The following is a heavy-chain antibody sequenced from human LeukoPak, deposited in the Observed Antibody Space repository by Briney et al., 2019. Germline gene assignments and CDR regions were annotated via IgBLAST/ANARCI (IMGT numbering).Heavy chain of an antibody. CDR3: ARALAAAVIY. CDR2: ITHRGST. CDR1: GGSFSGHF. D-gene: IGHD6-13*01. J-gene: IGHJ1*01. Sequence: SETLSLTRGVYGGSFSGHFYSWIRQPPGKGLEWIGEITHRGSTNYNPSLKSRDAMSVDTSKNHFSLNLTSVTAADTAVYYCARALAAAVIYWGQGTLVTVSS. V-gene: IGHV4-34*01.